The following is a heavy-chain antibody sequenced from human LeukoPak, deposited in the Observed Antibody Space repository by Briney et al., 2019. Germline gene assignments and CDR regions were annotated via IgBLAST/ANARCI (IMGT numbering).Heavy chain of an antibody. CDR2: FDPEDGET. D-gene: IGHD1-26*01. CDR3: ATTIRDSGSYYGQPYYFDY. CDR1: GYNLTELS. V-gene: IGHV1-24*01. J-gene: IGHJ4*02. Sequence: ASVKVSCKVSGYNLTELSMHWVRQAPGKGLEWMGGFDPEDGETIYAQKFQGRVTMTEDTSTDTAYMELSSLRSEDTAVYYCATTIRDSGSYYGQPYYFDYWGQGTLVTVSS.